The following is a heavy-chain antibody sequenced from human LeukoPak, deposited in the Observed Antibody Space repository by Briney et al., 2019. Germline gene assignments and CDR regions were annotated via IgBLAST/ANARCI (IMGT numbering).Heavy chain of an antibody. CDR2: IYYGGST. V-gene: IGHV4-34*01. J-gene: IGHJ5*02. CDR1: GGSFSGYY. CDR3: ARAADSSGWYFNWFDP. Sequence: PSETLSLTCAVNGGSFSGYYWSWIRQPPGKGLEWIGSIYYGGSTYYNPSLKSRVTISVDTSKNQFSLKLSSVTAADTAVYYCARAADSSGWYFNWFDPWGQGTLVTVSS. D-gene: IGHD6-19*01.